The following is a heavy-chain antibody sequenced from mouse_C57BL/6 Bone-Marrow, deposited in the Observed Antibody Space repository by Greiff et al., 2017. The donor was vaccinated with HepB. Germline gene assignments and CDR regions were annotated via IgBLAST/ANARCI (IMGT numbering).Heavy chain of an antibody. CDR3: ARHTFDY. V-gene: IGHV5-6*01. J-gene: IGHJ2*01. CDR2: ISSGGSYT. CDR1: GFTFSSYG. Sequence: EVQVVESGGDLVKPGGSLKLSCAASGFTFSSYGMSWVRQTPDKRLEWVATISSGGSYTYYPDSVKGRFTLSRDNAKNTLYLQMSSLKSEDTAMYYCARHTFDYWGQGTTLTVSS.